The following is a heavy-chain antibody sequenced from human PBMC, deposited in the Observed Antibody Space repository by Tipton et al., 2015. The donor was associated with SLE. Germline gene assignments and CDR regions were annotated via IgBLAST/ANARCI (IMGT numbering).Heavy chain of an antibody. V-gene: IGHV3-64*01. J-gene: IGHJ4*02. CDR3: AKAGGESRGYYYISSFDN. D-gene: IGHD3-22*01. CDR1: GFAFSNFA. Sequence: GSLRLSCAASGFAFSNFAMHWVRQAPGKGLEYISAITDDGASIFYANSVRGRFTISRDNSKNTLYLQMGSLRPEDSAVYYCAKAGGESRGYYYISSFDNWGQGTLVTVSS. CDR2: ITDDGASI.